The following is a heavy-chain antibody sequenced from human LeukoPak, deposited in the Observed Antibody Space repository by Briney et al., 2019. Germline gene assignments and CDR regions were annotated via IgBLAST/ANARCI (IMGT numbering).Heavy chain of an antibody. D-gene: IGHD6-19*01. CDR1: GYTFTAYY. J-gene: IGHJ5*02. V-gene: IGHV1-2*02. CDR2: INPNSGDT. Sequence: GASVKVSCKASGYTFTAYYMHWVRQAPGQGLEWMGWINPNSGDTNYAQKFQGRVTMTSDTSITTAYMELSSLRSDDTALYYCARDAVAVGVRGSWFDPWGQGTLVTVSS. CDR3: ARDAVAVGVRGSWFDP.